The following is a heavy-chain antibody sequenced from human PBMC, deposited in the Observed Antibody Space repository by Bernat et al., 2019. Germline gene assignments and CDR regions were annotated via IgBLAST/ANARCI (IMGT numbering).Heavy chain of an antibody. V-gene: IGHV3-23*01. CDR1: GFTFSSYA. D-gene: IGHD1-26*01. CDR2: ISGSGGST. J-gene: IGHJ4*02. Sequence: EVQLLESGGGLVQPGGSLRLSCAASGFTFSSYAMSWVRQAPGKGLEWVSAISGSGGSTYYADSVKGRFTISRDNSKNTLYLQMNSLRAEDTAVYYCAKYPQSRNWVGATLHFDYWGQGTLVTVSS. CDR3: AKYPQSRNWVGATLHFDY.